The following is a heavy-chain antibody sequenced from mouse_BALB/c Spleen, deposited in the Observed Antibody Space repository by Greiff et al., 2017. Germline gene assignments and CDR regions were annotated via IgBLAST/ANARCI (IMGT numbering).Heavy chain of an antibody. CDR3: ARLRDSSYAMDY. J-gene: IGHJ4*01. CDR2: ISSGGSYT. CDR1: GFTFSSYG. V-gene: IGHV5-6*01. Sequence: EVQRVESGAGLVKPGGSLKLSCAASGFTFSSYGMSWVRQTPDKRLEWVATISSGGSYTYYPDSVKGRFTISRDTAKNTLYLQMSSLKSEDTAMYYCARLRDSSYAMDYWGQGTSVTVSS.